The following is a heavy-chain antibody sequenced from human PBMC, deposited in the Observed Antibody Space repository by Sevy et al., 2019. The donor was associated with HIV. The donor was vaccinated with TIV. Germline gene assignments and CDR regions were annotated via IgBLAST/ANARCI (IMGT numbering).Heavy chain of an antibody. J-gene: IGHJ6*02. CDR1: GFTFSSYA. CDR2: ISYDGSNK. V-gene: IGHV3-30*04. CDR3: ARDLCSSTSCSEYYCYYYVMDV. Sequence: GGSLRLSCAASGFTFSSYAMHWVRQAPGKGLEWVAVISYDGSNKYYADSVKGRFTISRDNSKNTLYLQMNSLRAEDTAVYYCARDLCSSTSCSEYYCYYYVMDVWGQGTTVTVSS. D-gene: IGHD2-2*01.